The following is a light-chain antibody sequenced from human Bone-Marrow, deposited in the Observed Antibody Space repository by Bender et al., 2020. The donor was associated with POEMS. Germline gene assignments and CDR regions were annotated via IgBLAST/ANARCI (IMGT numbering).Light chain of an antibody. CDR3: CSSSTGNTWE. V-gene: IGLV2-14*03. J-gene: IGLJ2*01. CDR2: DVT. CDR1: TNYY. Sequence: QSGLTQPASVSGSPGQSITISCTGITNYYVSWYQQHPGKVPKLLIYDVTDRPSGVSTRFSGSKSGNTASLTISGLQAEDEADYYCCSSSTGNTWEFGGGTKLTVL.